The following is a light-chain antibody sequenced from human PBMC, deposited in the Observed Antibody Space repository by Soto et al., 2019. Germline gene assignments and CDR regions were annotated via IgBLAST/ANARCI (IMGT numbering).Light chain of an antibody. J-gene: IGKJ1*01. CDR3: QQSYSTPRT. CDR2: AAS. Sequence: DIQMTQSPSSLSASVGDRVTITCRASQSISSYLNWYQQKPGKAPKLLIYAASSLPSGVPSRFSGSGSGTDFTLNISSLQPEDFATYYCQQSYSTPRTFGQGTKVEIK. V-gene: IGKV1-39*01. CDR1: QSISSY.